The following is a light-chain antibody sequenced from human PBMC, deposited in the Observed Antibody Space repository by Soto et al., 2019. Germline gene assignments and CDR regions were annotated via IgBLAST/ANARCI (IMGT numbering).Light chain of an antibody. V-gene: IGKV3-20*01. CDR2: DAS. CDR1: QSVSSN. CDR3: QQYGSSPET. J-gene: IGKJ1*01. Sequence: EVVMTHSPATLSVSPCERATLSFSASQSVSSNLAWYQQKPGQAPRLLIYDASNRATGIPARFSGSGSGTDFTLTISRLEPEDFAVYYCQQYGSSPETFGQGTKVDI.